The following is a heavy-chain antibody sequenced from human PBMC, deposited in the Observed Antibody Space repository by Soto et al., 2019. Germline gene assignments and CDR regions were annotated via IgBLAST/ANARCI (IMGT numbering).Heavy chain of an antibody. CDR2: ISSGGSLI. CDR3: ARDPPPDSETVYMDV. J-gene: IGHJ6*02. Sequence: QVHLVESGGGLVQPGGSLRLSCAASGFTFSDFYMSWIRQAPGKGLEWISYISSGGSLIYYADSVKGRFTISRDNAKNSMYLQMNSLRVEDTAVYYCARDPPPDSETVYMDVWGQGNKVTVSS. V-gene: IGHV3-11*01. D-gene: IGHD3-16*01. CDR1: GFTFSDFY.